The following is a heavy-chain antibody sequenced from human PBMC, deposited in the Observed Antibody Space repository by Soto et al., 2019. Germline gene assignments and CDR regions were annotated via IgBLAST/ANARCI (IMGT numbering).Heavy chain of an antibody. CDR1: GGTFSSYA. V-gene: IGHV1-69*12. CDR3: ASAWGPSYYYGMDV. D-gene: IGHD3-16*01. CDR2: IIPIFGTA. Sequence: QVQLVQSGAEVKKPGSSVKVSCKASGGTFSSYAMSWVRQAPGEGLEWMGGIIPIFGTADYAQKFQGRVAITADASTSTAYMELSSLRSEDTAVYYCASAWGPSYYYGMDVWGQGTTVTVSS. J-gene: IGHJ6*02.